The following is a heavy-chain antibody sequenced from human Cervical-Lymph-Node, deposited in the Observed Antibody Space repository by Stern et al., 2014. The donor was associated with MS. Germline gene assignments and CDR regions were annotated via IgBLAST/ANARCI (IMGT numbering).Heavy chain of an antibody. D-gene: IGHD1-26*01. CDR1: GFTFSDYY. CDR3: ARSSPGTYGRHFDS. CDR2: ISDSDTTR. V-gene: IGHV3-11*01. Sequence: VHLVESGGGLVKPGGSLRLSCAASGFTFSDYYMSWIRQAPGKGLDCISYISDSDTTRYYADSVKGRFTISRDNAKNSLYLQMNSLRAEDTAVYYCARSSPGTYGRHFDSWGQGTLVTVSS. J-gene: IGHJ4*02.